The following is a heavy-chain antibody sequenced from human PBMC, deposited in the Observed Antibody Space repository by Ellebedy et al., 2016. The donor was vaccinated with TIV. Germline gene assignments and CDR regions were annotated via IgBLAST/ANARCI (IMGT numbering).Heavy chain of an antibody. V-gene: IGHV1-69*04. Sequence: AASVKVSCKASGGTFSSYAISWVRQAPGQGLEWMGRIIPILGIANYAQKFKGRVTITADKSTSTAYMELSSLRSEDTAVYYCARELGDFWSGYYRGGPKNSIGYWGQGTLVTVSS. J-gene: IGHJ4*02. D-gene: IGHD3-3*01. CDR3: ARELGDFWSGYYRGGPKNSIGY. CDR1: GGTFSSYA. CDR2: IIPILGIA.